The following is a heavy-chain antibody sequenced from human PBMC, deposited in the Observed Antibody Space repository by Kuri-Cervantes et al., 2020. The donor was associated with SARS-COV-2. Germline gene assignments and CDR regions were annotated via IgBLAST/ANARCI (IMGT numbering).Heavy chain of an antibody. J-gene: IGHJ4*02. CDR3: ARGSHQYYYDSSGYYDY. CDR2: IYYSGST. D-gene: IGHD3-22*01. V-gene: IGHV4-59*12. CDR1: GVSLTNYY. Sequence: SETLSLTCTVSGVSLTNYYWSWIRQPPGEGLEWIGYIYYSGSTNYNPSPKSRVTISVDTSKNQFSLKLSSVTAADTAVYYCARGSHQYYYDSSGYYDYWGQGTLVTVSS.